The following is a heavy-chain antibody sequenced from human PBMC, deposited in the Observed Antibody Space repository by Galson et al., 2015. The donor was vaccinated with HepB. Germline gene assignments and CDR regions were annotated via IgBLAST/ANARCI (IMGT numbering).Heavy chain of an antibody. CDR1: GFTFSSYG. V-gene: IGHV3-30*18. CDR3: AKDPVEGRDIVVVPAAIARAYFQH. CDR2: ISYDGSNK. J-gene: IGHJ1*01. D-gene: IGHD2-2*01. Sequence: SLRLSCAASGFTFSSYGMHWVRQAPGKGLEWVAVISYDGSNKYYADSVKGRFTISRDNSKNTLYLQMNSLRAEDTAVYYCAKDPVEGRDIVVVPAAIARAYFQHWGQGTLVTVSS.